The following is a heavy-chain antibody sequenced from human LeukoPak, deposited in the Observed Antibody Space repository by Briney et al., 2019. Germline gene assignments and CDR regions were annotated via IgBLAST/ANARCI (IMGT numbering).Heavy chain of an antibody. Sequence: ASVKVSCKASGYTFTSYGISWVRQAPGQGLEWMGWIGAYNGNTNYAQKLQGRVTMTTDTSTSTAYMELRSLRSDDTAVYYCARQGRNYDFWSGYPDTNWFDPWGQGTLVTVSS. CDR1: GYTFTSYG. CDR3: ARQGRNYDFWSGYPDTNWFDP. D-gene: IGHD3-3*01. CDR2: IGAYNGNT. J-gene: IGHJ5*02. V-gene: IGHV1-18*01.